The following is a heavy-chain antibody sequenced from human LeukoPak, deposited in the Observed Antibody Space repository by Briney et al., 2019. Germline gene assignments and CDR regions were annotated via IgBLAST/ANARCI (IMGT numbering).Heavy chain of an antibody. D-gene: IGHD3-10*01. J-gene: IGHJ3*02. CDR2: FSGSDDST. CDR1: GFTVSSNY. V-gene: IGHV3-23*01. CDR3: AKAFRDYYSTSYSPFDI. Sequence: GGSLRLSCAASGFTVSSNYMSWVRQPPGKGLEWGPAFSGSDDSTYYADSVKGRFNISRDNSKNMLYLQMDSLRADDTAVYYCAKAFRDYYSTSYSPFDIWGQGTMVTVSS.